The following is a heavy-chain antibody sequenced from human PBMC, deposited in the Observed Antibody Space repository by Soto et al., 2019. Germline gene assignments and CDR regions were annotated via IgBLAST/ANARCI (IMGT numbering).Heavy chain of an antibody. CDR2: IIPIFGTA. CDR1: GGTFSSYA. J-gene: IGHJ4*02. Sequence: SVKGSCTASGGTFSSYAISWVRQAPGQGLEWMGGIIPIFGTANYAQKFQGRVTITADESTSTAYMELSSLRSEDTAVYYCARYSNYYGWGRYFDYWGQGTLVTVSS. D-gene: IGHD3-10*01. CDR3: ARYSNYYGWGRYFDY. V-gene: IGHV1-69*13.